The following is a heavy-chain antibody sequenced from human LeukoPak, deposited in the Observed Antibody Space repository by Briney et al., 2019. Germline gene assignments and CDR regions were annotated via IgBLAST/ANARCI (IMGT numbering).Heavy chain of an antibody. CDR1: GFTFSNEA. CDR2: ISPGGGTT. CDR3: TKVRSGSSNWALRVFDY. Sequence: GGSLRLSCAVSGFTFSNEAMGWVRQLRGGGLEWVSTISPGGGTTYYAGSMKGRFTISRDNSKSTLYLEMNSLRVEDTAVYYCTKVRSGSSNWALRVFDYWGQGALVTVSS. J-gene: IGHJ4*02. V-gene: IGHV3-23*01. D-gene: IGHD4-11*01.